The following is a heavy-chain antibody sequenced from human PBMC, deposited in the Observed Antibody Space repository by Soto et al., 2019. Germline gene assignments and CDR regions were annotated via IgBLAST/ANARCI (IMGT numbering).Heavy chain of an antibody. CDR1: GFTFDDYA. CDR2: ISWNSGSI. Sequence: EVQLVESGGGLVQPGRSLRLSCAASGFTFDDYAMHWVRQAPGKGLAWVSGISWNSGSIGYADSVKGRFTISRDNAKNSLYLQMNSLRAEDTALYYCAKGYGDKSYWYFDLWGRGTLVTVSS. D-gene: IGHD4-17*01. J-gene: IGHJ2*01. V-gene: IGHV3-9*01. CDR3: AKGYGDKSYWYFDL.